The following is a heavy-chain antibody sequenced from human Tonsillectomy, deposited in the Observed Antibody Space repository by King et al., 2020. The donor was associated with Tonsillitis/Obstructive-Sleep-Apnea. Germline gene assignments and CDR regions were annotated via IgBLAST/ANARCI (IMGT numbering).Heavy chain of an antibody. CDR3: AKGYGGNSDPFDY. CDR2: ISWDGGST. V-gene: IGHV3-43*01. J-gene: IGHJ4*02. D-gene: IGHD4-23*01. Sequence: VQLVESGGVVVQPGGSLRLSCAASGFTFDDYTMNWVRQAPGKGLEWVSLISWDGGSTYYADSVKGRFTISRDNSKNSLYLQMNGLRTGDTALYYCAKGYGGNSDPFDYWGQGTLVTVSS. CDR1: GFTFDDYT.